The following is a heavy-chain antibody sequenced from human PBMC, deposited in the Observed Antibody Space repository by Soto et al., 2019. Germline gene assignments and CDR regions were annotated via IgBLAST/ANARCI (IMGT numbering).Heavy chain of an antibody. J-gene: IGHJ6*02. CDR2: IFSNDEK. CDR1: GFSLSNARMG. D-gene: IGHD3-3*01. Sequence: QVTLKESGPVLVKPTETLTLTCTVSGFSLSNARMGVSWIRQPPGKALEWLAHIFSNDEKSYSTSLKSRLTISKDTSKSQVFLTMTNMDPVDTATYYCARDYYYFWSGEPYYYYGMDVWGQGTTVTVSS. V-gene: IGHV2-26*01. CDR3: ARDYYYFWSGEPYYYYGMDV.